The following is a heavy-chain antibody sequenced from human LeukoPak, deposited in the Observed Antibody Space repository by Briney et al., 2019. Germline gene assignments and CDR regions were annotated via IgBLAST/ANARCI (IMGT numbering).Heavy chain of an antibody. CDR2: IYYSGST. CDR1: GGSISSSSYY. V-gene: IGHV4-39*07. D-gene: IGHD5-24*01. Sequence: SETLSLTCTVSGGSISSSSYYWGWIRQPPGKGLEWIGSIYYSGSTYYNPSLKSRVTISVDTSKNQFSLKLSSVTAADTAVYYCARGAGGYNSPSVWFDPWGQGTLVTVSS. J-gene: IGHJ5*02. CDR3: ARGAGGYNSPSVWFDP.